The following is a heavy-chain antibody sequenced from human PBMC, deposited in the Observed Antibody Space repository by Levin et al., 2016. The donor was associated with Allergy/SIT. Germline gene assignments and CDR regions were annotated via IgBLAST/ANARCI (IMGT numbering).Heavy chain of an antibody. CDR2: ISSSSSYT. Sequence: WIRQPPGKGLEWVSYISSSSSYTNYADSVKGRFTISRDNAKNSLYLQMNSLRAEDTAVYYCARAPKYYYDSSGYDGWGQGTLVTVSS. V-gene: IGHV3-11*03. J-gene: IGHJ4*02. D-gene: IGHD3-22*01. CDR3: ARAPKYYYDSSGYDG.